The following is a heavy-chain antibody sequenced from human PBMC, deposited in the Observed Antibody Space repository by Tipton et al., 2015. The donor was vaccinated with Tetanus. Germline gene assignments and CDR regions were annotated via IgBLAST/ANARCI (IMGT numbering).Heavy chain of an antibody. D-gene: IGHD2-21*01. J-gene: IGHJ4*02. V-gene: IGHV3-33*01. Sequence: RSLRLSCAASGFTFSSYGMHWVRQAPGKGLEWVAVIWYDGSNKYYADSVKGRFTIFRDNSKNTLYLQMNSLRAEDTAVYYCARGTSRIVYYFDYWGQGTLVTVSS. CDR1: GFTFSSYG. CDR3: ARGTSRIVYYFDY. CDR2: IWYDGSNK.